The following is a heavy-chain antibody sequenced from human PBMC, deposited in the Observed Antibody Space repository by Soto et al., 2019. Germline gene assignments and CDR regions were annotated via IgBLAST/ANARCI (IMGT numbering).Heavy chain of an antibody. CDR3: ARRARPDFYYMDV. D-gene: IGHD6-6*01. J-gene: IGHJ6*03. V-gene: IGHV3-64*01. Sequence: GGSLRLSWAAPGFTLSGYAMDWVRQAPGKGLEYVSGISSNGVGTYYANSVQGRFTISRDNSKNTVYLQMGSLRPEDMAVYYCARRARPDFYYMDVWGKGTTVTVSS. CDR1: GFTLSGYA. CDR2: ISSNGVGT.